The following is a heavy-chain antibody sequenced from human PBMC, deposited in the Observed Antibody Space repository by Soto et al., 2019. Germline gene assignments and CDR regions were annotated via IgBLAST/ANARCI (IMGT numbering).Heavy chain of an antibody. J-gene: IGHJ5*02. Sequence: GGSLRLSCTGSGFTFSSYAMHWVRLAPGKGLEWVAVVSYDGSIENYADSVRGRFTISRDKSKNTVFLQMNRLRVEDTAVYYCAKDLYYYDFSLDDSWGQGTLVTVSS. V-gene: IGHV3-30*04. D-gene: IGHD3-16*01. CDR2: VSYDGSIE. CDR1: GFTFSSYA. CDR3: AKDLYYYDFSLDDS.